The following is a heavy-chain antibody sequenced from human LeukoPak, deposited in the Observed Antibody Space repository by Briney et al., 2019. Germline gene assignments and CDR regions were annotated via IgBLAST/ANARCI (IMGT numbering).Heavy chain of an antibody. CDR2: IYHGGST. CDR1: GDSISSYY. Sequence: PSEALSLTCTVSGDSISSYYWNWIRQPPGKGLEWIGYIYHGGSTNYNPSLKSRVTISIDTSNHQFSLKLSSVTAADTAMYYCARGGDSSGWNAWFDPWGHGTLVTVSS. V-gene: IGHV4-59*01. D-gene: IGHD6-25*01. J-gene: IGHJ5*02. CDR3: ARGGDSSGWNAWFDP.